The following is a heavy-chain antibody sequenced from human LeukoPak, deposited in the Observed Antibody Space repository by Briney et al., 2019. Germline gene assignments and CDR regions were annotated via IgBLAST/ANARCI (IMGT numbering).Heavy chain of an antibody. CDR1: GYTLTELS. D-gene: IGHD6-19*01. CDR2: FDHEDGET. Sequence: ASVKVSCKFSGYTLTELSMHWVRQAPGKGLEWMGGFDHEDGETIYAQKFQGRVTMTEDTSTDTAYMELSSLRSEDTAVYYCATQWGIAVAGTHFDYWGQGTLVTVSS. CDR3: ATQWGIAVAGTHFDY. J-gene: IGHJ4*02. V-gene: IGHV1-24*01.